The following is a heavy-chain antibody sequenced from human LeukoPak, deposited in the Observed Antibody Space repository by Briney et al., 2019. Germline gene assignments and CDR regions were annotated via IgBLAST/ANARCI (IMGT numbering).Heavy chain of an antibody. V-gene: IGHV5-51*01. CDR1: GNSFATYW. CDR2: VYPGNSDT. CDR3: VCRKYYDTWSDP. D-gene: IGHD3-16*01. Sequence: GDSLKISCEGFGNSFATYWIGWVRQVPGKGLEWMAIVYPGNSDTHYSPSFQGQVTISPDKSDSIVYLQWRSLKASDTATYYCVCRKYYDTWSDPWGQGTLVTVSS. J-gene: IGHJ5*02.